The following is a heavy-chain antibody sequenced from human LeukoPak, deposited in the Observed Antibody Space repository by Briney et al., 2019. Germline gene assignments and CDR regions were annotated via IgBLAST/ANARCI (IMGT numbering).Heavy chain of an antibody. CDR3: ARRRYNWNAIDY. CDR2: ISSSGSTL. J-gene: IGHJ4*02. Sequence: SGGSLRLSCAASGFTFSDYYMSWIRQAPGKGLEWVSYISSSGSTLYYADSVEGRITIPRDNAKNSLYLQMNSLRAEDTAVYYCARRRYNWNAIDYWGQGTLVTVSS. V-gene: IGHV3-11*01. CDR1: GFTFSDYY. D-gene: IGHD1-20*01.